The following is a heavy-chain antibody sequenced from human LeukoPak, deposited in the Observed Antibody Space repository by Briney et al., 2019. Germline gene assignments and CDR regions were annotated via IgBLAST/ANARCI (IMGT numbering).Heavy chain of an antibody. CDR3: ARIEAVAASYYYYMDV. D-gene: IGHD6-19*01. CDR2: IKQDGSEK. Sequence: GESLKISCKGSGYSFATYWIGWVRQAPGKGLEWVANIKQDGSEKYYADSVKGRFTISRDNAKNSLYLQMNSLRAEDMAVYYCARIEAVAASYYYYMDVWGKGTTVTVSS. J-gene: IGHJ6*03. V-gene: IGHV3-7*01. CDR1: GYSFATYW.